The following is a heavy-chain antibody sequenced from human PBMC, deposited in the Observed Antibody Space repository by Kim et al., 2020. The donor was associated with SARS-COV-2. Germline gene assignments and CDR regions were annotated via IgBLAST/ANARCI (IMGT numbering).Heavy chain of an antibody. CDR1: GFTFSSYG. Sequence: GGSLRLSCAASGFTFSSYGMHWVRQAPGKGLEWVAVISYDGSNKYYADSVKGRFTISRDNSKNTLYLQMNSLRAEDTAVYYCAKDPSHPGVVRGNYYYYGMDGWGQGTTVTVSS. D-gene: IGHD3-10*01. CDR2: ISYDGSNK. CDR3: AKDPSHPGVVRGNYYYYGMDG. J-gene: IGHJ6*02. V-gene: IGHV3-30*18.